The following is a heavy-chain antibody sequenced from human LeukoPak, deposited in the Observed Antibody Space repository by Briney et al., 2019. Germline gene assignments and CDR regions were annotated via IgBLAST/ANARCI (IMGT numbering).Heavy chain of an antibody. V-gene: IGHV4-31*09. D-gene: IGHD1-1*01. CDR3: AKRTTGTSEFGY. Sequence: PSETLSLTCTVSGGSISSGGYYWSWIRQHPGKGLEWIGYIYYSGSTNYNPSLKSRVTISVDKSKNQFSLKLSSVTAADTAVYYCAKRTTGTSEFGYWGQGTLVTVSS. CDR2: IYYSGST. J-gene: IGHJ4*02. CDR1: GGSISSGGYY.